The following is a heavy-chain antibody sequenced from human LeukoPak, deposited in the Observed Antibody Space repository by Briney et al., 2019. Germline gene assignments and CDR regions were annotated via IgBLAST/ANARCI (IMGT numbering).Heavy chain of an antibody. V-gene: IGHV3-73*01. CDR3: ATFPSGSWSAY. CDR1: GFTFSDSG. J-gene: IGHJ4*02. CDR2: IRSKADSYAT. D-gene: IGHD1-26*01. Sequence: GGSLRLSCAASGFTFSDSGMHWVRQASGKGLEWVGHIRSKADSYATVYAASVKGRFTITRDDSENTAYLQMNSLKTEDTAVYYCATFPSGSWSAYWGQGTLVTVSS.